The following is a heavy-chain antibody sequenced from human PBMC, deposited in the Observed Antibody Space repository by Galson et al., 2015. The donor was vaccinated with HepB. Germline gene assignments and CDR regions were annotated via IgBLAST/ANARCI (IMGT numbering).Heavy chain of an antibody. CDR2: IKSKTDGGTT. J-gene: IGHJ4*02. Sequence: SLRLSCAASGFTFSNAWMNWVRQAPGKGLEWVGRIKSKTDGGTTDYAAPVKGRFTISRDDSKNTLYLQMNSLKTEDTAVYYCTTDLPSFFQADIVVVPAAQPLDYWGQGTLVTVSS. D-gene: IGHD2-2*01. CDR3: TTDLPSFFQADIVVVPAAQPLDY. V-gene: IGHV3-15*07. CDR1: GFTFSNAW.